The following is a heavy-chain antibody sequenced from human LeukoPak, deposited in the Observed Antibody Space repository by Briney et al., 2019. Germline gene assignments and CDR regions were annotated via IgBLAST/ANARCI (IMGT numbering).Heavy chain of an antibody. CDR1: GYTFTNYG. Sequence: ASVKVSCKASGYTFTNYGITWVRQAPGQGLEWMGWISPYKGDRKYAQSLQGRVTMTTDTSTSTAYMEVRSLRSDDTAVYYCATEGGWQPTDYGDNVYWGQATLLTVSS. CDR3: ATEGGWQPTDYGDNVY. D-gene: IGHD4-17*01. CDR2: ISPYKGDR. V-gene: IGHV1-18*01. J-gene: IGHJ4*02.